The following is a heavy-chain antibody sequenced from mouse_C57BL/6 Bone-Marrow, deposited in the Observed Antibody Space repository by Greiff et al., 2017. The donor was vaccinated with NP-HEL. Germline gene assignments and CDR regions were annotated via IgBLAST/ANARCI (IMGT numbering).Heavy chain of an antibody. CDR2: ISDGGSYT. V-gene: IGHV5-4*01. Sequence: DVQLQESGGGLVKPGGSLKLSCAASGFTFSSYAMSWVRQTPEKRLEWVATISDGGSYTYYPDNVKGRFTISRDNAKNNLYLQMSHLKSEDTAMYYCARNGNYAMDYWGQGTSVTVSS. CDR1: GFTFSSYA. J-gene: IGHJ4*01. CDR3: ARNGNYAMDY. D-gene: IGHD2-1*01.